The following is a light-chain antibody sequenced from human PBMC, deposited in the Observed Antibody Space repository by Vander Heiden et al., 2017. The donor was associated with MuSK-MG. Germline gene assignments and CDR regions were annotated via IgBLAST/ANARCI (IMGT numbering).Light chain of an antibody. CDR3: SSFTSSSTRV. J-gene: IGLJ1*01. CDR2: DVS. CDR1: NSDVGTYNY. Sequence: QSALTQTASVSGSPVQSITISCTGTNSDVGTYNYVSWYHQHPGKAPKLLIYDVSHRPSGVSNRFSASKSGTTASTTISGLQAEDDADYYCSSFTSSSTRVFGTGTKLTVL. V-gene: IGLV2-14*03.